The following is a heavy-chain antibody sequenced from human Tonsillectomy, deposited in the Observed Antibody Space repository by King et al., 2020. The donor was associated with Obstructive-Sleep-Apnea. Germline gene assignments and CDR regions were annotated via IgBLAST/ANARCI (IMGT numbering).Heavy chain of an antibody. CDR2: INPNSGDT. D-gene: IGHD6-6*01. CDR3: ARDSKYAGRGSSSSPAGPYFQY. CDR1: GYTFSDYY. Sequence: QLVQSGAEVKKPGASLKVPCKASGYTFSDYYMHWVRQAPGQGLEWMGWINPNSGDTKYAQKLQGWVTMTRDTSISTVYMELNRLRSDDTAVYYCARDSKYAGRGSSSSPAGPYFQYWGQGTLVTVSS. V-gene: IGHV1-2*04. J-gene: IGHJ1*01.